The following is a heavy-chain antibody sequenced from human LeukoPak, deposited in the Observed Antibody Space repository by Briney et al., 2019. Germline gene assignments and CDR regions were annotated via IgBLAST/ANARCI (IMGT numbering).Heavy chain of an antibody. CDR2: ISGSGGST. J-gene: IGHJ5*02. V-gene: IGHV3-23*01. Sequence: GGSLRLFCAGSGFTFSSYAMSWARQAPGTGLEWVSAISGSGGSTYYADSVKGRFTISRDNSKNTLYLQMNSLRVEDTAVYYCAKEYDSGGYNNWFDPWGQGTLVTVSS. CDR3: AKEYDSGGYNNWFDP. D-gene: IGHD3-22*01. CDR1: GFTFSSYA.